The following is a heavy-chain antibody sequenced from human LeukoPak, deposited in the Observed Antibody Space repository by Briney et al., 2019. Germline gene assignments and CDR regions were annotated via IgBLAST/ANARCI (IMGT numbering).Heavy chain of an antibody. D-gene: IGHD6-19*01. CDR2: IKQDGSEK. Sequence: GGSLRLSCAASGFTFSRYWMSWVRQAPGKGLEWVANIKQDGSEKHYVDSVKGRFTISRDNAKNSLYLQMNSLRAEDTAVYYCVRDRAVAGTENDYWGQGTLVTVSS. CDR1: GFTFSRYW. CDR3: VRDRAVAGTENDY. V-gene: IGHV3-7*01. J-gene: IGHJ4*02.